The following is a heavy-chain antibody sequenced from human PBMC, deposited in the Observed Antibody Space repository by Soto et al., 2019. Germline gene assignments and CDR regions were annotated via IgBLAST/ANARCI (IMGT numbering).Heavy chain of an antibody. CDR3: ARGVTILYGMDV. J-gene: IGHJ6*02. Sequence: GGSLRLSCAASGFTFSSYDMHWVRQATGKGLEWVSAIGTAGDTYYPGSVKGRFTISRENAKNSLYLQMNSLRAEDTAVYYCARGVTILYGMDVWGQGTTVTVSS. V-gene: IGHV3-13*01. D-gene: IGHD3-3*01. CDR1: GFTFSSYD. CDR2: IGTAGDT.